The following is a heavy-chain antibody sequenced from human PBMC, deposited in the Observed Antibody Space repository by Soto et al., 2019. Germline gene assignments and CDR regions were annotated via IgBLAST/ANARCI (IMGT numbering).Heavy chain of an antibody. CDR1: GFTFSSYA. J-gene: IGHJ4*02. D-gene: IGHD4-17*01. CDR3: AKDYGDYVGYFDY. CDR2: ISGSVGST. V-gene: IGHV3-23*01. Sequence: GGSLRLSCAASGFTFSSYAMSWVRQAPGKGLEWVSAISGSVGSTYYADSVKGRFTISRDNSKNTLYLQMNSLRAEDTAVYYCAKDYGDYVGYFDYWGQGTLVTVSS.